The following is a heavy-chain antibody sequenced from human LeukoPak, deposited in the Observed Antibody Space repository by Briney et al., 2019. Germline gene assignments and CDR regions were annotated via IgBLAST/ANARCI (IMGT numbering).Heavy chain of an antibody. CDR1: GFTFSSYA. CDR2: ISGSGGST. CDR3: AKGDYQYYFDY. V-gene: IGHV3-23*01. Sequence: PGGSLRLSCAASGFTFSSYAMSWDRQAPGRGLEWVSAISGSGGSTYYADSVKGRFTISRDNSKNTLYLQMNSLRAEDMAVYYCAKGDYQYYFDYWGQGTLVTVSS. J-gene: IGHJ4*02. D-gene: IGHD4-11*01.